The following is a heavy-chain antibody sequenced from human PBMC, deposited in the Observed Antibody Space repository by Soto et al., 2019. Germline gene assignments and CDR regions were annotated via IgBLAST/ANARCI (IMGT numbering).Heavy chain of an antibody. CDR3: ARHSGSYSPPFDY. J-gene: IGHJ4*02. V-gene: IGHV1-2*02. CDR2: INPNSGGT. CDR1: GYTFTGYY. D-gene: IGHD1-26*01. Sequence: ASVKVSCKASGYTFTGYYMHWVRQAPGQGLEWMGWINPNSGGTNYAQKFQGRVTMTRDTSISTAYMELSRLRSDDTAVYYCARHSGSYSPPFDYWGQGTLVTVSS.